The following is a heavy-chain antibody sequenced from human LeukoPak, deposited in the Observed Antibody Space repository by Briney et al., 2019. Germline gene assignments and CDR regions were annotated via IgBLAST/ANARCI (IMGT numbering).Heavy chain of an antibody. CDR2: IIPIFGIT. CDR3: ARDRGYSGHDPHYLEF. V-gene: IGHV1-69*04. D-gene: IGHD5-12*01. Sequence: ASVKVSCKASGGTFSSCGFNWVRQTPGQGLEWIARIIPIFGITDYAQEYQGRVTITADKSASTTFLELINLRSEDTAVYYCARDRGYSGHDPHYLEFWGQGTLVTVSS. J-gene: IGHJ4*02. CDR1: GGTFSSCG.